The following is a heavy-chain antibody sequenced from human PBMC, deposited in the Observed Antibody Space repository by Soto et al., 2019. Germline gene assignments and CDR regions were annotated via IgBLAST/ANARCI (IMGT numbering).Heavy chain of an antibody. D-gene: IGHD3-10*01. CDR1: EFTFSVYS. Sequence: DVQLEESGGGLVKPGGSLRLSCVASEFTFSVYSMNWVRQAPGKGLEWVSSISSGSSYIYYAYSVKGRFTISRDNDKSSLYLHMNRLRVDDTAVYYCPRDRVKRRGGYYHDYGMDVWGQGTTVTVSS. J-gene: IGHJ6*02. CDR3: PRDRVKRRGGYYHDYGMDV. V-gene: IGHV3-21*02. CDR2: ISSGSSYI.